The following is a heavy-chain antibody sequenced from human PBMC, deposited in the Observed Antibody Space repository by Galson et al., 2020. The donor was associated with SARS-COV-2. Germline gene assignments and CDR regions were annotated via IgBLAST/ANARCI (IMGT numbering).Heavy chain of an antibody. J-gene: IGHJ4*02. V-gene: IGHV3-23*01. CDR3: ARVDTAMDYFDY. CDR1: GFTFSSYA. CDR2: ISGSGGST. Sequence: GGSLRISCAASGFTFSSYAMSWVRQAPGKGLEWVSAISGSGGSTYYADSVKGRFTISRDNSKNTLYLQMNSLRAEDTAVYYCARVDTAMDYFDYWGQGTLVTVSS. D-gene: IGHD5-18*01.